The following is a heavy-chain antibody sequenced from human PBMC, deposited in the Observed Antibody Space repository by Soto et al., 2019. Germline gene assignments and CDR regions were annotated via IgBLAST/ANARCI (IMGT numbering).Heavy chain of an antibody. CDR2: INHSGST. CDR3: ARRGIPRPPFDY. Sequence: PGGSLRLSCAASGFTFSDYSMNWVRQAPGKGLEWIGEINHSGSTNYNPSLKSRVTISVDTSKNQFSLKLSSVTAADTALYYCARRGIPRPPFDYWGQGTLVTVSS. CDR1: GFTFSDYS. J-gene: IGHJ4*02. V-gene: IGHV4-34*01. D-gene: IGHD2-21*01.